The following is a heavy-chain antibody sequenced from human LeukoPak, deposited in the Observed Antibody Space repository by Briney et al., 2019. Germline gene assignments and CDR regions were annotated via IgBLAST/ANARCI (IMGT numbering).Heavy chain of an antibody. CDR3: AKGAEYFQH. Sequence: EPGGSLRLSCAASGFTFSSYGMHWVRRAPGKGLEWVAVISYDGSNKYYADSVKGRFTISRDNSKNTLYLQMNSLRAEDTAVYYCAKGAEYFQHWGQGTLVTVSS. V-gene: IGHV3-30*18. CDR2: ISYDGSNK. CDR1: GFTFSSYG. J-gene: IGHJ1*01.